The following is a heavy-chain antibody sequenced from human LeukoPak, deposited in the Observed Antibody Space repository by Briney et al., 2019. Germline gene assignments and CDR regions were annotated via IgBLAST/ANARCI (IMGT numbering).Heavy chain of an antibody. Sequence: PSETLSLTCAVSGGSISSSNYWSWIRQPPGKGLEWIGEINHSGSTNYNPSLKSRVTISVDTSKNQFSLKLSSVTAADTAVYYCARGVYYDFWSGYYTSWFDPWGQGTLVTVSS. J-gene: IGHJ5*02. V-gene: IGHV4-4*02. D-gene: IGHD3-3*01. CDR2: INHSGST. CDR3: ARGVYYDFWSGYYTSWFDP. CDR1: GGSISSSNY.